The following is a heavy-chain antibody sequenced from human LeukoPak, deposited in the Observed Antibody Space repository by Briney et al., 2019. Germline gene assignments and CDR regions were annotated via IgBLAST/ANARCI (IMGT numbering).Heavy chain of an antibody. V-gene: IGHV5-51*01. CDR1: GYSFTSYW. Sequence: GESLKISCKGSGYSFTSYWIGWVRQMPGKGLEWMGIIYPGDSDTRYSPSFQGQVTISADKSISTAYLQWSSLKVSDTAMYYCVRSPACSSGTCYPNWFDPWGQGTLVTVSS. CDR3: VRSPACSSGTCYPNWFDP. D-gene: IGHD2-15*01. CDR2: IYPGDSDT. J-gene: IGHJ5*02.